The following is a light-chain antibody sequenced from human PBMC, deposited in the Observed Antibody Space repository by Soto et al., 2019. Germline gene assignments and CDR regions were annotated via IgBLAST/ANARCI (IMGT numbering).Light chain of an antibody. CDR2: DDN. CDR1: NSNIGNNS. Sequence: QSVLTQPPSVSATPGQTVTISCSGSNSNIGNNSVSWYQQLPGTAPKLLIYDDNKRPSGIPDRFSGSKSGTSATLGITGFQTGDEADYYCGSWDSSLSAYVFGTGTKVTVL. V-gene: IGLV1-51*01. CDR3: GSWDSSLSAYV. J-gene: IGLJ1*01.